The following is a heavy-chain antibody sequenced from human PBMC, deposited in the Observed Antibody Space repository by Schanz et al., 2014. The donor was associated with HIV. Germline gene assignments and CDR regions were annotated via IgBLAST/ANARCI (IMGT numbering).Heavy chain of an antibody. CDR2: LSARGGDT. V-gene: IGHV3-23*01. Sequence: EVQLLESGGGLVQPGGSLRLSCAVSVSRFSFSDFAMSWVRQAPGKGLEWVSSLSARGGDTYYADSVKGRFTISRDNSKNTLYLQMDSLRGEDTAVYYCARDPNTQAWFDPWGQGTLVTVSS. CDR3: ARDPNTQAWFDP. J-gene: IGHJ5*02. D-gene: IGHD2-2*02. CDR1: VSRFSFSDFA.